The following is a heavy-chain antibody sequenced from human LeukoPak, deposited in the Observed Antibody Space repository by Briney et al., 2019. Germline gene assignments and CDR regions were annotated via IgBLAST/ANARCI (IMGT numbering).Heavy chain of an antibody. J-gene: IGHJ3*02. D-gene: IGHD6-19*01. CDR3: ARNLRLSSGWYARTDAFDI. CDR2: ISSSSSYI. V-gene: IGHV3-21*01. Sequence: PGGSLRLSCAASGFTFSSYSMNWVRQAPGKGLEWVSSISSSSSYIYYADSVKGRFTISRDNAKNSLYLQMNSLRAEDTAVYYCARNLRLSSGWYARTDAFDIWGQGTMVTVSS. CDR1: GFTFSSYS.